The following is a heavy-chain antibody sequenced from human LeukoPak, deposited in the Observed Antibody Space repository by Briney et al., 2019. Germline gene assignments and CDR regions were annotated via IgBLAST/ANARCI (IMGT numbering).Heavy chain of an antibody. D-gene: IGHD2-2*02. CDR1: GFTLRYYW. V-gene: IGHV3-7*01. CDR3: ARIYCSSANCDRWNAFDM. Sequence: GGSLRLSCAASGFTLRYYWMSWLCQAPGKGLEWVANIKQGGSEKYYVDSVKGRFTISRDNAENSLSLQMNSLRVEDTAVYYCARIYCSSANCDRWNAFDMWGQGTMVTGSS. J-gene: IGHJ3*02. CDR2: IKQGGSEK.